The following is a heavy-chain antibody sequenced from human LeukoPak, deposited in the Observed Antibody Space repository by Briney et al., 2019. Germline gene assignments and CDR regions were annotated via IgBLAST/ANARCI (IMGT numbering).Heavy chain of an antibody. CDR1: GFTFSSYS. Sequence: PGGSLRLSCAASGFTFSSYSMNWIRQAPGKGLEWVSSISSSTSYIYYADSVKGRFTISRDNSKNTLYLQMNSLRAEDTAVYYCAKDDCSSTSCYGEFDYWGQGTLVTVSS. J-gene: IGHJ4*02. CDR3: AKDDCSSTSCYGEFDY. D-gene: IGHD2-2*01. V-gene: IGHV3-21*04. CDR2: ISSSTSYI.